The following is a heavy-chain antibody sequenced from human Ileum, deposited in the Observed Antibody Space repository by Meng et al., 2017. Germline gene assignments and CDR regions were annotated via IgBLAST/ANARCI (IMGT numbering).Heavy chain of an antibody. Sequence: QVQLQESCPGLVKPSETLSLTCTVSGASISSYYWTWIRQPPGKGLDWIGYIHYSGSTNYNPSLKSRITMSVDTSKNQVSLKLSSVTAADTAIYYCAAFCSGSSCPDYWGQGTLVTVSS. J-gene: IGHJ4*02. D-gene: IGHD2-15*01. CDR2: IHYSGST. CDR3: AAFCSGSSCPDY. CDR1: GASISSYY. V-gene: IGHV4-59*01.